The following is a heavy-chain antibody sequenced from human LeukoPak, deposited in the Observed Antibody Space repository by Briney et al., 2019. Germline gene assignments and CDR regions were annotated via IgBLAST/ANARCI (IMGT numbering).Heavy chain of an antibody. CDR1: GGSISSYY. V-gene: IGHV4-59*01. CDR3: ARATPGFNYDFWSGYYTYFDY. Sequence: SETLSLTCTVSGGSISSYYWSWIRQPPGKGLEWIGYIYYSGSTNYNPSLKSRVTISVDTSKDQFSLKLSSVTAADTAVYYCARATPGFNYDFWSGYYTYFDYWGQGTLVTVSS. D-gene: IGHD3-3*01. CDR2: IYYSGST. J-gene: IGHJ4*02.